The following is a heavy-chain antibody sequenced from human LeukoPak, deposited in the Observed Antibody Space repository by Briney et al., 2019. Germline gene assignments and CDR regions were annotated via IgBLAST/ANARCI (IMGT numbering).Heavy chain of an antibody. CDR3: ARVYSGSFSPFDY. CDR2: ISSSSSYI. Sequence: PGGSLRLSCAASGFTFSSYSMNWVRQAPGKGLEWVSSISSSSSYIYYADSVKGRFTISRDNGKNSLYLQMNSLRAEDTALYYCARVYSGSFSPFDYWGQGTLVTVSS. J-gene: IGHJ4*02. D-gene: IGHD1-26*01. V-gene: IGHV3-21*04. CDR1: GFTFSSYS.